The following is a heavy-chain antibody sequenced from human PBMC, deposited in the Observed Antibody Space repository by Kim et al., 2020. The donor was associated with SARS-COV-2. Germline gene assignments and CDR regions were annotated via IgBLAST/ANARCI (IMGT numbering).Heavy chain of an antibody. CDR1: GGSISSSRYY. J-gene: IGHJ4*02. CDR3: ARDLKVGATWDY. CDR2: IYYSGST. V-gene: IGHV4-39*07. Sequence: SETLSLTCTVSGGSISSSRYYWGWIRQPPGKGLEWIGSIYYSGSTYYNPSLKSRVTISVDTSKNQFSLKLSSVTAADTAVYYCARDLKVGATWDYWGQGT. D-gene: IGHD1-26*01.